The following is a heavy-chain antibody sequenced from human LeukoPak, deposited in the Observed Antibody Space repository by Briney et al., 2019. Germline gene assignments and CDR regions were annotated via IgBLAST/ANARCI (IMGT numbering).Heavy chain of an antibody. Sequence: SETLSLTCNVSGGSISSYYWSWIWQPAGKGLEWIGRIYSSGSTNYNSSLKSRVTMSVDTSKNQFSLNLTSVTAADTAVYYCAREAPPLRYFDYWGQGTLVTVSS. CDR2: IYSSGST. V-gene: IGHV4-4*07. CDR1: GGSISSYY. CDR3: AREAPPLRYFDY. J-gene: IGHJ4*02.